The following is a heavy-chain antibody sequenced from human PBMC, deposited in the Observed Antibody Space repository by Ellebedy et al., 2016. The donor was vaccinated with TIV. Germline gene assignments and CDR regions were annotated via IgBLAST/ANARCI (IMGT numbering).Heavy chain of an antibody. D-gene: IGHD6-13*01. CDR3: TCLQLGIADYFDY. V-gene: IGHV1-46*01. J-gene: IGHJ4*02. CDR1: GYTFTKYY. CDR2: INPSGGST. Sequence: ASVKVSCRASGYTFTKYYMHWVRQAPGQGLEWMGMINPSGGSTSYAQKFQGRVTMTRDTSTSTVYMELSSLRSEDTAVYYCTCLQLGIADYFDYWGQGALVTVSS.